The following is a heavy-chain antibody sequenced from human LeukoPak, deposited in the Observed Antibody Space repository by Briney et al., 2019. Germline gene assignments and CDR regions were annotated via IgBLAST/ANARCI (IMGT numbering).Heavy chain of an antibody. Sequence: GASVKVSCKASGYTFTSYGISWVRQAPGQGLEWMGWIGAYNGNTNYAQKLQGRVTMTTDTSTSTAYMELRSLRSDDTAVYYCARVAARPHYYYYMDVWGKGTTVTVSS. CDR2: IGAYNGNT. J-gene: IGHJ6*03. CDR1: GYTFTSYG. V-gene: IGHV1-18*01. CDR3: ARVAARPHYYYYMDV. D-gene: IGHD6-6*01.